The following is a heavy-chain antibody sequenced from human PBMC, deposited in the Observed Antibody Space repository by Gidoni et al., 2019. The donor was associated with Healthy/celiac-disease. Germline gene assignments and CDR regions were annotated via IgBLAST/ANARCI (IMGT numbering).Heavy chain of an antibody. Sequence: QVQLVESGGGVVQPGRSLRLSCAASGFTFSSYAMHWVRQAPGKGLEWVAVISYDGSNKYYADSVKGRFTISRDNSKNTLYLQMNSLRAEDTAVYYCARDLSSSSARFDYWGQGTLVTVSS. CDR1: GFTFSSYA. CDR2: ISYDGSNK. J-gene: IGHJ4*02. CDR3: ARDLSSSSARFDY. V-gene: IGHV3-30-3*01. D-gene: IGHD6-6*01.